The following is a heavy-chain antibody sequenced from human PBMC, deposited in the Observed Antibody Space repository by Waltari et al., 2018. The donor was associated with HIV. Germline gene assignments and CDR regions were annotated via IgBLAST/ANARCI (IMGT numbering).Heavy chain of an antibody. CDR3: ARGTYNDFWSGYYTRPSYFDY. D-gene: IGHD3-3*01. CDR1: GFSFSNYS. Sequence: EVQLVESGGGLVKPGGSLRLSCAASGFSFSNYSMNSVRQPPGKGREWQPASSTSRSYIYYADSEKGRFTISRDNAKNSLYLEMSSLRGEDTAIYYCARGTYNDFWSGYYTRPSYFDYWGQGTLVTVSS. CDR2: SSTSRSYI. J-gene: IGHJ4*02. V-gene: IGHV3-21*01.